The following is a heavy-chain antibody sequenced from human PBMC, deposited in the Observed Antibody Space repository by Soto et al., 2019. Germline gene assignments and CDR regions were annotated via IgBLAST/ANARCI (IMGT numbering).Heavy chain of an antibody. CDR1: GEPMTGGYY. CDR2: IYYGGAT. J-gene: IGHJ4*02. V-gene: IGHV4-38-2*01. CDR3: ARGWYYFDF. Sequence: SETLSLTCDVAGEPMTGGYYWGWIRHSPGKGLEWIGSIYYGGATYYNPSLRSRLTISIDASKNQFSLRLTSVTAADTALYYCARGWYYFDFWGQGTLVTVSS. D-gene: IGHD2-8*01.